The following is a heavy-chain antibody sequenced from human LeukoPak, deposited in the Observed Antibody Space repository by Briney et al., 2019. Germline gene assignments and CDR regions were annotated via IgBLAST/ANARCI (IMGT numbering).Heavy chain of an antibody. CDR1: GFTFDDYA. CDR2: ISWNSGSI. V-gene: IGHV3-9*01. CDR3: ARDRANAFDI. J-gene: IGHJ3*02. Sequence: SGGSLRLSCAASGFTFDDYAMHWVRHAPGKGLEWVSGISWNSGSIGYADSVKGRFTISRDNAKNSLYLQMNSLRAEDTAVYYCARDRANAFDIWGQGTMVTVSS.